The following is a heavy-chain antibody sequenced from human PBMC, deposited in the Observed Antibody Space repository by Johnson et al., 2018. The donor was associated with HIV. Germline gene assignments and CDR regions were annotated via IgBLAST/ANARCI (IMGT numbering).Heavy chain of an antibody. Sequence: VQLVESGGGLVQPGGSLKLSCAASGFTFSGSAMHWVRQAPGKGLEWVANIKQDESEKYHVDSVKGRFTISRDNAKNSLYLQMRTLRVEDTAVYFCVRRARDPSTWLGGSLNAFDIWGQGTLVTVSS. J-gene: IGHJ3*02. CDR3: VRRARDPSTWLGGSLNAFDI. V-gene: IGHV3-7*02. CDR2: IKQDESEK. D-gene: IGHD6-13*01. CDR1: GFTFSGSA.